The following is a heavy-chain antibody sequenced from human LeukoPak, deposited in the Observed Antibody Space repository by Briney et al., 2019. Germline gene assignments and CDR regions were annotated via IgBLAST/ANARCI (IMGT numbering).Heavy chain of an antibody. D-gene: IGHD5/OR15-5a*01. J-gene: IGHJ4*02. V-gene: IGHV1-18*01. CDR3: ARTTSTESAGDY. CDR2: ISAYNGNT. Sequence: GSSVKVSCKASGGTFSSYAISWVRQAPGQGLEWMGWISAYNGNTNYAQKLQGRVTMTTDTSTSTAYMELRSLRSDDTAVYYCARTTSTESAGDYWGQGTLVTVSS. CDR1: GGTFSSYA.